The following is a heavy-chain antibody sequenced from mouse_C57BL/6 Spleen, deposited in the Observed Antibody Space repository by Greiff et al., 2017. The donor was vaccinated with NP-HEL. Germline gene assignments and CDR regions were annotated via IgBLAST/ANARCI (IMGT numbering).Heavy chain of an antibody. CDR3: AREGVITTVFDY. CDR1: GYSITSGYY. Sequence: DVQLQESGPGLVKPSQSLSLTCSVTGYSITSGYYWNWIRQFPGNKLEWMGDISYDGSNNYNPPLKNRISITRDTSKNQFFLKLNSVTTEDTATYYCAREGVITTVFDYWGQGTTLTVSS. D-gene: IGHD1-1*01. J-gene: IGHJ2*01. CDR2: ISYDGSN. V-gene: IGHV3-6*01.